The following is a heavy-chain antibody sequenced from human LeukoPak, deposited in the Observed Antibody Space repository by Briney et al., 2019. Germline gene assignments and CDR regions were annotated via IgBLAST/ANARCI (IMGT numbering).Heavy chain of an antibody. CDR3: AKVGYSYELDY. D-gene: IGHD5-18*01. Sequence: GGSLRLSCAASGFTFSSYAMHWVRQAPGKGLEWVAVISYDGSNKYYADSVKGRFTISRDNSKNTLYLQMNSLRAEDTAVYYCAKVGYSYELDYWGQGTLVTVSS. CDR1: GFTFSSYA. CDR2: ISYDGSNK. J-gene: IGHJ4*02. V-gene: IGHV3-30*04.